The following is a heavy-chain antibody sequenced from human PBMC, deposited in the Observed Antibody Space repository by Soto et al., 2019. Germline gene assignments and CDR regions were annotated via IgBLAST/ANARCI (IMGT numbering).Heavy chain of an antibody. Sequence: QVQLVQSGADVKKPGSSVKVSCKASGGTFSSYAISWVRQAPGQGLEWMGGIIPIFGTANYAQNFQGRVTITADDSTSTAYMELSSLRYEDTAVYYCARVSGIAVDGPPQGVGGMDVWGQGTTVTVSS. CDR2: IIPIFGTA. V-gene: IGHV1-69*12. CDR3: ARVSGIAVDGPPQGVGGMDV. D-gene: IGHD6-19*01. CDR1: GGTFSSYA. J-gene: IGHJ6*02.